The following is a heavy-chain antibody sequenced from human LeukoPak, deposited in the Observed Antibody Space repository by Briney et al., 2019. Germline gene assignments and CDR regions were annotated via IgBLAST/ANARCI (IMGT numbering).Heavy chain of an antibody. CDR1: GXTFDDYA. J-gene: IGHJ4*02. Sequence: GESLRLSCAASGXTFDDYAIYWVRQGPGKGLEWVSLISGDGGSIYYADSVKGRFTISRDNSKNSLYLQMNSLRTEDTALYYCAKEDYSSSWYALDYWGQGTLVTVSS. V-gene: IGHV3-43*02. D-gene: IGHD6-13*01. CDR2: ISGDGGSI. CDR3: AKEDYSSSWYALDY.